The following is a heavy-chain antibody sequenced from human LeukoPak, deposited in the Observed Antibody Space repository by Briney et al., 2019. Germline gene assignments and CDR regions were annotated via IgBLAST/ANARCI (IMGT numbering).Heavy chain of an antibody. CDR1: GFTFSDYY. J-gene: IGHJ4*02. V-gene: IGHV3-11*04. CDR3: ARDDKGIAVAGFDY. CDR2: ISSSGSTI. Sequence: KTGGSLRLSCAASGFTFSDYYMSWIRQAPGKGLEWVSYISSSGSTIYYADSVKGRFTISRDNAKNSLYLRMNSLRAEDTAVYYCARDDKGIAVAGFDYWGQGTLVTVSS. D-gene: IGHD6-19*01.